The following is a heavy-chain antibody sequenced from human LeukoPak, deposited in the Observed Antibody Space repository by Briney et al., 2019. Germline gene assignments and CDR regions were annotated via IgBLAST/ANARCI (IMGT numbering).Heavy chain of an antibody. V-gene: IGHV3-13*01. CDR1: GFTFSSYD. D-gene: IGHD6-19*01. J-gene: IGHJ3*02. CDR3: ARAKAVAGTYAFDI. Sequence: PGGSLRLSCAASGFTFSSYDMHWVRQATGKGLEWVSAIGTAGDTYYPGSVKGRFTISRENAKNSLYLQMNSLRAEDTAVYYCARAKAVAGTYAFDIWGQGTMVTVSS. CDR2: IGTAGDT.